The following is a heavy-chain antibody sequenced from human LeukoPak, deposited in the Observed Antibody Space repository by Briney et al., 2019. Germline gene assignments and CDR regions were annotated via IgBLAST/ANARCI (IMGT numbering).Heavy chain of an antibody. CDR3: ARAAVEDWFDP. CDR1: GGTFSSYT. V-gene: IGHV1-69*02. D-gene: IGHD6-25*01. J-gene: IGHJ5*02. CDR2: IIPILGMA. Sequence: ASVKVSCKASGGTFSSYTISWVRQAPGQGLEWMGRIIPILGMANYAQKFQGRVTITADKSTSTAYMELSSLRAEDTAVYYCARAAVEDWFDPWGQGTLVTVSS.